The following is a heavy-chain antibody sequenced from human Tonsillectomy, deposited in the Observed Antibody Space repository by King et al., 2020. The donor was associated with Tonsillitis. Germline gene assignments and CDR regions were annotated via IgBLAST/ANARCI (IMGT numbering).Heavy chain of an antibody. CDR2: ISYDGSKK. CDR1: GFTFSSYG. D-gene: IGHD2-2*01. Sequence: VQLLESGGGVVQPGRSLRLSCAASGFTFSSYGIHWVRQAPGKGLEWVAVISYDGSKKYYADSVKGRFTISRDNSINTLYLQMNSLRAEDTAVYYCAKDLLAVVVPAALDYWGQGTLVTVSS. CDR3: AKDLLAVVVPAALDY. J-gene: IGHJ4*02. V-gene: IGHV3-30*18.